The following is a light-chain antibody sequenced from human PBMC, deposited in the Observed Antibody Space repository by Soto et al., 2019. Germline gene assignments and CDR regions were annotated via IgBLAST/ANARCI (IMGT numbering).Light chain of an antibody. CDR3: SSYTSSSTPRYV. CDR1: SSDVGGYNY. Sequence: QSVLXQPASVSGSPGQSITISCTGTSSDVGGYNYVSWYQQHPGEAPKLMIYDVSNRPSGVSNRFSGSKSGNTASLTISGLQAEDEADYYCSSYTSSSTPRYVFGTGTKVTVL. V-gene: IGLV2-14*01. CDR2: DVS. J-gene: IGLJ1*01.